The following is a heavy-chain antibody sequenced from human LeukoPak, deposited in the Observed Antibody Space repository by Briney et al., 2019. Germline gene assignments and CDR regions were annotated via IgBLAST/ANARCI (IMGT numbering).Heavy chain of an antibody. V-gene: IGHV4-30-2*05. CDR1: GGSISSGGYS. CDR2: IYHSGST. D-gene: IGHD3-3*01. J-gene: IGHJ4*02. Sequence: SETLSLTGAVSGGSISSGGYSWSWLRQPPGKGLEWIGYIYHSGSTYYNPSLKSRVTISVDTSKNQFSLKLSSVTAADTAVYYCASWLRWDYDFWSGYYTGWGQGTLVTVSS. CDR3: ASWLRWDYDFWSGYYTG.